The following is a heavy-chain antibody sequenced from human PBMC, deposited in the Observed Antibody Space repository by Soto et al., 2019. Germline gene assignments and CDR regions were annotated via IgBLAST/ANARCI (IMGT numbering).Heavy chain of an antibody. J-gene: IGHJ3*01. CDR1: GGSISSSHW. D-gene: IGHD3-9*01. CDR3: ARVVLTITRGAFDA. Sequence: QVQLQESGPGLVKPSGTLSLTCAVSGGSISSSHWWTWVRQSPGKGLEYIGEISHSGTSNSNPSLKSQVPLSVDKSKNHFSLTLTSVTAADTAVYYCARVVLTITRGAFDAWGQGTLVIVSS. CDR2: ISHSGTS. V-gene: IGHV4-4*02.